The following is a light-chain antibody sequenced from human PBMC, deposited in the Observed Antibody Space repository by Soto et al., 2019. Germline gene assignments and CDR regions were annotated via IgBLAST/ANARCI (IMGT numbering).Light chain of an antibody. CDR1: QSYSTTY. CDR2: RTS. V-gene: IGKV3-20*01. Sequence: EVVLTQSPGPLSLSPGERATLSCWASQSYSTTYVAWYQQKPGQAPRLLIYRTSTRAAGIPDRFSGSGSGTDFTLTISRLEPEDFAVYYCQQFGSSVTFGQGTRLEIK. CDR3: QQFGSSVT. J-gene: IGKJ5*01.